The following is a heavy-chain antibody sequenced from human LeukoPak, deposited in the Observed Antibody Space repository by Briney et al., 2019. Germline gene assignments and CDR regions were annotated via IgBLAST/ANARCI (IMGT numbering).Heavy chain of an antibody. Sequence: SETLSLTCTVSGGSISSNAYYWAWIRQPPGKGLEWIGSIYSSVSTYYNPSLKSQVTISVDTSKNQFSLRLSSVTAADTALYYCAYSGSYGHLGYWGQGIPVTVSS. CDR2: IYSSVST. J-gene: IGHJ4*02. CDR1: GGSISSNAYY. D-gene: IGHD1-26*01. CDR3: AYSGSYGHLGY. V-gene: IGHV4-39*01.